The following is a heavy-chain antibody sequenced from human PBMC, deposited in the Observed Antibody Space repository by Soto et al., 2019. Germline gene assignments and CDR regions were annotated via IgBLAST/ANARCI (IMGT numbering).Heavy chain of an antibody. CDR3: ARDGSGGDWRYFDY. J-gene: IGHJ4*02. D-gene: IGHD2-21*02. CDR2: IWYDGYTK. Sequence: QVQLVESGGGVVQPGRSLRLSCAASGFTFDAYGLHWVRQAPGKGLEWVAVIWYDGYTKYYLDSVKGRFTISRDNFKNTVYLQRNSLRAEDTAVYYCARDGSGGDWRYFDYWGRGTLVTVSS. V-gene: IGHV3-33*01. CDR1: GFTFDAYG.